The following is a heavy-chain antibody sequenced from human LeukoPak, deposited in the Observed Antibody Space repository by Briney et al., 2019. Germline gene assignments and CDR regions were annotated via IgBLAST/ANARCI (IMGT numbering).Heavy chain of an antibody. V-gene: IGHV3-9*01. J-gene: IGHJ4*02. D-gene: IGHD3-10*01. CDR2: ISWNSDSL. Sequence: GGSLRLSCAASGFTFDDYAMHWVRQVPGKGLEWVSGISWNSDSLNYADSVRGRFTISRDNAKNSLYLQMNSLRAEDTALYYCAKDLGNYYGTNAADYWGQGTLVTVSS. CDR3: AKDLGNYYGTNAADY. CDR1: GFTFDDYA.